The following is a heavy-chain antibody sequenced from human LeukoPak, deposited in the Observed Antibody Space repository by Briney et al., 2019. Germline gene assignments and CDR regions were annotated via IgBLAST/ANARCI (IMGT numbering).Heavy chain of an antibody. V-gene: IGHV3-49*04. D-gene: IGHD3-9*01. CDR2: IRSKAYGGTT. J-gene: IGHJ4*02. Sequence: GGSLRLSCAASEFSVGSNYMSWVRQAPGKGLEWVGFIRSKAYGGTTEYAASVKGRFTISRDDSKSIAYLQMNSLKTEDTAVYYCTRASILVLRYFDWLSHFDYWGQGTLVTVSS. CDR3: TRASILVLRYFDWLSHFDY. CDR1: EFSVGSNY.